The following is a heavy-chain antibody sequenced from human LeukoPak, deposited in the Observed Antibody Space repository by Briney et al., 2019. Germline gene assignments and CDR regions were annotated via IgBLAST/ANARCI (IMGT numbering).Heavy chain of an antibody. CDR3: ARGLAGAYRIMDV. Sequence: PGGSLRLSCVASGFTFSTYWIHWVRQGPGKGLVWVSLISADGTTTTYADSVKGRFTVSRDNAKNTLYLQMNGLRAEDAAVYYCARGLAGAYRIMDVWGQGTTVTVS. J-gene: IGHJ6*02. V-gene: IGHV3-74*01. CDR1: GFTFSTYW. D-gene: IGHD6-19*01. CDR2: ISADGTTT.